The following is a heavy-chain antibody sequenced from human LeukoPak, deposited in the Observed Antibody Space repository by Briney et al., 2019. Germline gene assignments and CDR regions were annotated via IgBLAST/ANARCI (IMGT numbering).Heavy chain of an antibody. Sequence: GESLKISCKGSGYSFTSYWIGWVRQMPGKGLEWMGIIYPGDSDTRYSPSFQGQVTISADKSISTAYLQWSSLKASDTAVYYCARDLGGYDYRNAFDIWGQGTMVTVSS. V-gene: IGHV5-51*01. D-gene: IGHD5-12*01. CDR2: IYPGDSDT. CDR1: GYSFTSYW. CDR3: ARDLGGYDYRNAFDI. J-gene: IGHJ3*02.